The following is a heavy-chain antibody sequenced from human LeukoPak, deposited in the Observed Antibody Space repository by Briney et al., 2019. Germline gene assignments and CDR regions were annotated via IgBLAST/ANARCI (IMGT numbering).Heavy chain of an antibody. Sequence: PSGTLSLTCAVSGGSISSSNWWSWVCQPPGKGLEWIGSIYYHENTYYNSSLKSRVTISVDTSKNQFSLKLNSVTAADTAVYFCARRAYSAAYWKHFDYWGQGTLVTVSS. V-gene: IGHV4-4*02. CDR1: GGSISSSNW. D-gene: IGHD1-1*01. J-gene: IGHJ4*02. CDR3: ARRAYSAAYWKHFDY. CDR2: IYYHENT.